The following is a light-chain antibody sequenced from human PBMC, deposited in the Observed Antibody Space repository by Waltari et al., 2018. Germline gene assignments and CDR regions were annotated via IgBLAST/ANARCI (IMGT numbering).Light chain of an antibody. J-gene: IGLJ2*01. CDR2: ERY. Sequence: QSVLTQPPSVSAAPGQKVTISCSGSSSNIGTSYVSWYQQLPGTAPKLLVYERYKRPAGIPDRFSGSKSGPSATLGITGLQTGDEADYYCGTWDSSLNGGVFGGGTKLTVL. CDR1: SSNIGTSY. CDR3: GTWDSSLNGGV. V-gene: IGLV1-51*02.